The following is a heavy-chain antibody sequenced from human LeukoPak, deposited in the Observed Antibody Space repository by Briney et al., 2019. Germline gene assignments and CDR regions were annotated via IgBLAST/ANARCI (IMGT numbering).Heavy chain of an antibody. CDR3: ARGRRRIAAAGATPPAPYFDY. CDR1: GFTFSNYN. D-gene: IGHD6-13*01. V-gene: IGHV3-21*01. CDR2: ISYSSSYI. Sequence: GGSLRLSCAASGFTFSNYNMNWVRQAPGKGLEWVSSISYSSSYIYYADSVKGRFTISRDNAKNSLYLQMNSLRAEDTAVYYCARGRRRIAAAGATPPAPYFDYWGQGTLVTVFS. J-gene: IGHJ4*02.